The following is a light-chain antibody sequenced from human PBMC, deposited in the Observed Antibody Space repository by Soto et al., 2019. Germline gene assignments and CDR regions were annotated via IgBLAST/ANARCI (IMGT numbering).Light chain of an antibody. Sequence: DIQMTQSPSTLSASVGDRVTITCRASQSISNWLAWYQQKPGKAPKLLVYMASTLEGGVPSRFSGSASGTEFTLTISSLQPDDFATYFCQQYGSYPFTFGPGTKVDI. J-gene: IGKJ3*01. V-gene: IGKV1-5*03. CDR1: QSISNW. CDR3: QQYGSYPFT. CDR2: MAS.